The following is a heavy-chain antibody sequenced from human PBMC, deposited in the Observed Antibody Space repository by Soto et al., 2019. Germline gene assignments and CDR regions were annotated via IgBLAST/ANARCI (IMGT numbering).Heavy chain of an antibody. V-gene: IGHV3-23*01. D-gene: IGHD4-4*01. J-gene: IGHJ5*01. CDR1: GFTFSSYA. CDR3: AKPGPTLTTRRTPPWFLS. CDR2: ISAGGTTT. Sequence: GGSLRLSCAASGFTFSSYAMSWVRQAPGEGLEWVSTISAGGTTTYYADSVKGRFTISRDNSKNTLHLQMNSLRAEDTAVYYCAKPGPTLTTRRTPPWFLSSGQGNLVTVSS.